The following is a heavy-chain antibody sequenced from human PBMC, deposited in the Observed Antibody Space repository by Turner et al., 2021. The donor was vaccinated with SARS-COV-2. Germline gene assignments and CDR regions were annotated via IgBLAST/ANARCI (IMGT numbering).Heavy chain of an antibody. D-gene: IGHD2-15*01. CDR3: ARDGCSGGSCYPDDYYGMDV. V-gene: IGHV4-4*07. CDR1: GDPISRYY. J-gene: IGHJ6*02. CDR2: IYGSGST. Sequence: QVHLQESGPGLVKPSGTLSLTCTVSGDPISRYYWNWIRQTAAKGLEVIGRIYGSGSTNYNPSLESRVTMSVDTSKNQFSLKLSSVTAADTAVYYCARDGCSGGSCYPDDYYGMDVWGQGTTVTVSS.